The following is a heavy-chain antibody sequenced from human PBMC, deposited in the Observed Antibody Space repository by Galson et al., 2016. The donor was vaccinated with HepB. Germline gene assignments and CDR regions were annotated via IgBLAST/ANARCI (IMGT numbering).Heavy chain of an antibody. J-gene: IGHJ4*02. V-gene: IGHV4-39*01. CDR3: ARRRVTTGAYFDY. CDR2: IYYSGVT. Sequence: SETLSLTCTVSGGSISGTNWWSWVRQPPGQGLEWIGSIYYSGVTYYNPSLESRVTLSSDTSKKQFTLRLSSVTAAETAIYYCARRRVTTGAYFDYWGQGILVTVSA. D-gene: IGHD4-17*01. CDR1: GGSISGTNW.